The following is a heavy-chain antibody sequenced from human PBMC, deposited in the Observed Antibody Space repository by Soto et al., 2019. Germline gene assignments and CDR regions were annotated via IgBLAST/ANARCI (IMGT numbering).Heavy chain of an antibody. CDR3: ARSLPAAMYVSYYGMDV. CDR1: GFTVSSNY. D-gene: IGHD2-2*01. CDR2: IYSGGST. Sequence: EVPLVESGGGLVQPGGSLRLSCAASGFTVSSNYMSWVRQAPGKGLEWVSVIYSGGSTYYADSVKGRFTISRHNSKNTLYLQMNSLRAEDTAVYYCARSLPAAMYVSYYGMDVWGQGTTVTVSS. V-gene: IGHV3-53*04. J-gene: IGHJ6*02.